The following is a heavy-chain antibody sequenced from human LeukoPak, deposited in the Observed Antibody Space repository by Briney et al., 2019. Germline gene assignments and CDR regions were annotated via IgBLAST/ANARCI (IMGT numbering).Heavy chain of an antibody. Sequence: ASVKVSCKASGYTFTSYDINWVRQATGQGLEWMGWMNPNSGNTGYAQKFQGRVTMTRNTSISTAYMELSRLRSDDTAVYYCAREGSGYDYTFDYWGQGTLVTVSS. J-gene: IGHJ4*02. CDR1: GYTFTSYD. CDR2: MNPNSGNT. CDR3: AREGSGYDYTFDY. V-gene: IGHV1-8*01. D-gene: IGHD5-12*01.